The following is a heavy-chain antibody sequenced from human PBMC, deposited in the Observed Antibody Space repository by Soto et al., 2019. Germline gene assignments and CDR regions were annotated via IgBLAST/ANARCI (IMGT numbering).Heavy chain of an antibody. J-gene: IGHJ4*02. CDR2: IIPMLSMS. CDR1: GGTFNGYT. D-gene: IGHD3-10*01. CDR3: ATSYGSGSRPFDY. Sequence: QVQLVQSGAEVKKSGSSVRVSCKASGGTFNGYTLSWVRQAPGQRLEWMGRIIPMLSMSTYAQKFQGRVSIIADKSTNTVYLDLSSLRSDDTAIYYCATSYGSGSRPFDYWGQGTLVTVSS. V-gene: IGHV1-69*02.